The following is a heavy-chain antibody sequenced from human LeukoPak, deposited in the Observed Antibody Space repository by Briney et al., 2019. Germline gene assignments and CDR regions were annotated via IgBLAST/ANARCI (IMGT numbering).Heavy chain of an antibody. CDR3: ARDLVVPAATTGEAYYYYGMDV. CDR1: GFTFSSYS. CDR2: ISSSSSYI. J-gene: IGHJ6*04. Sequence: GGSLTLSCAASGFTFSSYSMNLVRQAPGKGLEWVSSISSSSSYIYYADSVKGRFTISRDNAKNPLCLQMNSLRAEDTAVYYCARDLVVPAATTGEAYYYYGMDVWGKGTTVTVSS. D-gene: IGHD2-2*01. V-gene: IGHV3-21*01.